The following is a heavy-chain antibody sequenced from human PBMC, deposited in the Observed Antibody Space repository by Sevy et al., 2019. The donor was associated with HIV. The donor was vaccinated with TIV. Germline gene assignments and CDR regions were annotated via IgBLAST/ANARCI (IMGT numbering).Heavy chain of an antibody. D-gene: IGHD3-10*01. J-gene: IGHJ3*02. Sequence: PGGSLRLSCAASGFTFSNYWMNWVRQAPGKGLEWVAIINQGASEKYDVDSVKGRFTISRDNAKNSLFLLMNNLRVDDMAVYSCVRDRGGSRRGTDIWGQGTMVTVSS. V-gene: IGHV3-7*01. CDR2: INQGASEK. CDR1: GFTFSNYW. CDR3: VRDRGGSRRGTDI.